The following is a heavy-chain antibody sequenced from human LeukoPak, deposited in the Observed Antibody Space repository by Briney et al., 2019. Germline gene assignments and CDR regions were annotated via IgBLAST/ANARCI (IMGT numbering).Heavy chain of an antibody. J-gene: IGHJ4*02. CDR3: ARGHKHFDWGPPLDY. Sequence: GGSLRLSCAASGFTFSSYGMHWVRQAPGKGLEWVAVIWYDGSNKYYADSVKGRFTISRDISKNTLYLQMNSLRAEDTAVYYCARGHKHFDWGPPLDYWGQGTLVTVSS. V-gene: IGHV3-33*01. CDR2: IWYDGSNK. D-gene: IGHD3-9*01. CDR1: GFTFSSYG.